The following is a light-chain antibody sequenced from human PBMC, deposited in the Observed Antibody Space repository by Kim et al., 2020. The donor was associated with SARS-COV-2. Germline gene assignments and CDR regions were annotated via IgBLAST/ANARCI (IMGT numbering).Light chain of an antibody. CDR3: SSYTSSSTFAV. CDR2: DVS. CDR1: SSDVGGYNY. V-gene: IGLV2-14*01. Sequence: SELTQPASVSGSPGQSITISCTGTSSDVGGYNYVSWYQQHPGKAPKLMIYDVSKRPSGVSNRFSGSKSGNTASLTISGLQAEDEADYYCSSYTSSSTFAVFGTGTKFTVL. J-gene: IGLJ1*01.